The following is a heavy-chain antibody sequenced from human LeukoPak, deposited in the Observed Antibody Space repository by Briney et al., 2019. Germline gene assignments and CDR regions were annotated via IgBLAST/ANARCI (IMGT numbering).Heavy chain of an antibody. Sequence: GGSLRLSCAASAFTFSSYAMSWVRQAPGKGLEWVSGISGSGGSTYYADSVEGRFTISRNNSKSTLHLQMNSLRADDTAVYYCAKDVVGAINYFDYWGQGTLVTVSS. D-gene: IGHD1-26*01. J-gene: IGHJ4*02. CDR1: AFTFSSYA. V-gene: IGHV3-23*01. CDR2: ISGSGGST. CDR3: AKDVVGAINYFDY.